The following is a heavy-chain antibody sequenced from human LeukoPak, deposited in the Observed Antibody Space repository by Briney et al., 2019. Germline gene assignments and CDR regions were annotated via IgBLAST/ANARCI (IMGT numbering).Heavy chain of an antibody. J-gene: IGHJ3*02. Sequence: PGGSLRLSCAASGFTFSSYSMNWVRQAPGKGLEWVSSISSSSSYIYYADSVEGRFTISRDNAKNSLYLQMNSLRAEDTAVYYCTDLSTGDAFDIWGQGTMVTVSS. V-gene: IGHV3-21*01. D-gene: IGHD1-1*01. CDR3: TDLSTGDAFDI. CDR2: ISSSSSYI. CDR1: GFTFSSYS.